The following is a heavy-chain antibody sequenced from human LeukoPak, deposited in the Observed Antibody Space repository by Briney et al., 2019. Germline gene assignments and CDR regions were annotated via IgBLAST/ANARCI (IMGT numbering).Heavy chain of an antibody. V-gene: IGHV3-30*03. J-gene: IGHJ6*02. Sequence: GRSLRLSCAASGITFSPHIMCWVRQAPGKGLEWVTTISSDGTKEYYAGSVKGRFTISRDNSKNTLSLQMSSLRAEDTAMYYCATAPHGMDVWGQGTTVTVSS. CDR2: ISSDGTKE. CDR1: GITFSPHI. CDR3: ATAPHGMDV.